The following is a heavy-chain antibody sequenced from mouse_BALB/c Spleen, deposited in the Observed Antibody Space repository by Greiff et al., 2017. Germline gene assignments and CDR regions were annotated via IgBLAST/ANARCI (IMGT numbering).Heavy chain of an antibody. J-gene: IGHJ1*01. V-gene: IGHV1-14*01. CDR2: INPYNDGT. D-gene: IGHD2-14*01. Sequence: EVQLQQSGPELVKPGASVKMSCKASGYTFTSYVMHWVKQKPGQGLEWIGYINPYNDGTKYNEKFKGKATLTSDKSSSTAYMELSSLTSEDSAVYYCARRYGFPYWYFDVWGAGTTVTVSS. CDR3: ARRYGFPYWYFDV. CDR1: GYTFTSYV.